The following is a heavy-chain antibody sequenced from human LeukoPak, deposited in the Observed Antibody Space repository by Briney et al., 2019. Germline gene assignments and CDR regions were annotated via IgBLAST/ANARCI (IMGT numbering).Heavy chain of an antibody. V-gene: IGHV4-34*01. D-gene: IGHD6-13*01. J-gene: IGHJ3*02. CDR2: ISHSGST. CDR3: ARGLGSTGLAAAGTRAFDI. CDR1: GGSFSGYY. Sequence: SETLSLTCAVYGGSFSGYYWSWIRQPPGKGLEWIGEISHSGSTNYNPSLKSRVTISVDTSKNQFSLKLSSVTAADTAVYYCARGLGSTGLAAAGTRAFDIWGQGTMVTVSS.